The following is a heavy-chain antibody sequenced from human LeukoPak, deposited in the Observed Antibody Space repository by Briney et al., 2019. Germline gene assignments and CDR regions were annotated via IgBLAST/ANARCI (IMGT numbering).Heavy chain of an antibody. Sequence: ASVKVSCKASGYTFTGYYMHWVRQAPGQGREWMGWINPNSGGTNYAQKFQGRVTMTRDTSISTAYMELSRLRSDDTAVYYCASLMTAIPGWFDPWGQGTLVTVSS. J-gene: IGHJ5*02. CDR1: GYTFTGYY. CDR3: ASLMTAIPGWFDP. V-gene: IGHV1-2*02. D-gene: IGHD2-21*02. CDR2: INPNSGGT.